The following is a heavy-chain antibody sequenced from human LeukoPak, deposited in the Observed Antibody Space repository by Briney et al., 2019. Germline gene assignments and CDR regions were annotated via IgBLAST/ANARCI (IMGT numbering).Heavy chain of an antibody. CDR2: IKQDGSEA. J-gene: IGHJ4*02. Sequence: GGSLRLSCAASGFTFSSYWMSWVRQAPGKGLEWVANIKQDGSEAYYVDSVKGRFTISRDNAKNSLYLQMNSLRAEDTAVYYCARVHFWSGYYIDYWGQGTLVTVSS. V-gene: IGHV3-7*01. CDR3: ARVHFWSGYYIDY. D-gene: IGHD3-3*02. CDR1: GFTFSSYW.